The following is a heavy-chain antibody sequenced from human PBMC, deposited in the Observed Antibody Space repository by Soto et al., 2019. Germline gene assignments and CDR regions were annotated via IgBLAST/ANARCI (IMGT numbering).Heavy chain of an antibody. D-gene: IGHD4-4*01. CDR2: IWYDGSNK. V-gene: IGHV3-30*02. CDR1: GFTFSSYG. J-gene: IGHJ6*03. Sequence: GGSLRLSCAASGFTFSSYGMHWVRQAPGKGLEWVAVIWYDGSNKYYADSVKGRFTISRDNSKNTLYLQMNSLRAEDTAVYYCAKEGRTTVTTDYHYYYMDVWGKGTTVTVSS. CDR3: AKEGRTTVTTDYHYYYMDV.